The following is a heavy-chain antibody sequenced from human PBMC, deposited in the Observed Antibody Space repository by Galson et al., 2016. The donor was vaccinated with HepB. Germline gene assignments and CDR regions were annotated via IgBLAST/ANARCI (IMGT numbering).Heavy chain of an antibody. CDR3: ARDGYYYGSGSYGAATY. CDR2: ISYHGSNK. V-gene: IGHV3-30*04. J-gene: IGHJ4*02. CDR1: GFSFSSSA. Sequence: CAASGFSFSSSAMHWVRQAPGKGLEWVAVISYHGSNKYYVDSVKGRFTISRDNSKNTLYLQMNSLRVEDTAMYYCARDGYYYGSGSYGAATYWGQGTPVTVSS. D-gene: IGHD3-10*01.